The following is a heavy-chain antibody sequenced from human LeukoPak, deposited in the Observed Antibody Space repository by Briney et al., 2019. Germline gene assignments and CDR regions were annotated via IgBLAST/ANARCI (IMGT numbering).Heavy chain of an antibody. CDR1: GYTFTSYG. J-gene: IGHJ5*02. CDR2: ISPYNGNT. CDR3: ARTPRGLPSFNWFDP. V-gene: IGHV1-18*01. Sequence: ASVKVSCKASGYTFTSYGINWVRQAPGQGLEWVGWISPYNGNTNSAQKLQGRVTMTTDTSTTTAYMELRSLRSDDTAVYYCARTPRGLPSFNWFDPWGQGILVTVSS. D-gene: IGHD3-10*01.